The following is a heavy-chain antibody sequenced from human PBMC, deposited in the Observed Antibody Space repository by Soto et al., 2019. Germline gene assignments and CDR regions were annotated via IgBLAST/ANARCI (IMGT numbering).Heavy chain of an antibody. CDR3: AKRVYGDYVWFDY. J-gene: IGHJ4*02. CDR2: ISGDAGST. CDR1: GFSFSDYA. D-gene: IGHD4-17*01. V-gene: IGHV3-23*01. Sequence: EVPLLESGGGLVQPGGSLRLSCAASGFSFSDYAMSWVRQAPGKGLEWVSIISGDAGSTKYADSVKGRFTISRVNSKNTVYLQMNSLRAEDTAVYYCAKRVYGDYVWFDYWGQGTLVTVSS.